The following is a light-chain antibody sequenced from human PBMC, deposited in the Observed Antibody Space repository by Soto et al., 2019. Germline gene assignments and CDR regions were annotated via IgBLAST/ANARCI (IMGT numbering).Light chain of an antibody. J-gene: IGKJ1*01. CDR1: QSVSSY. CDR2: GAS. CDR3: QQYCSSPWT. Sequence: EIVLTQSPATLSLYPWEIATLSCRASQSVSSYLAWYQQKPGQAPRLLIYGASSRATGIPDRFSGSGSGTDFTLTISRLEPEDFAVYYSQQYCSSPWTFGQGTKVDNK. V-gene: IGKV3-20*01.